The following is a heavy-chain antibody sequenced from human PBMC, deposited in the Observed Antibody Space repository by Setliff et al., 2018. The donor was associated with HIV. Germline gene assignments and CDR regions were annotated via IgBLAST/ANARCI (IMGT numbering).Heavy chain of an antibody. CDR2: IKQDGIEK. Sequence: HPGGSLRLSCAASGFTFSDYWMTWVRQAPGKGLEWVANIKQDGIEKYYVDSVKGRFTVSRDNANYSLSLQMNSLRVEDTAVYYCARGPENFDYWGHGTLVTVSS. J-gene: IGHJ4*01. V-gene: IGHV3-7*03. CDR3: ARGPENFDY. CDR1: GFTFSDYW.